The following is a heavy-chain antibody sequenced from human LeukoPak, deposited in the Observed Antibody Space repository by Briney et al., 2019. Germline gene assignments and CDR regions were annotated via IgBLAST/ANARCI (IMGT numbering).Heavy chain of an antibody. Sequence: GGSLRLSCAAPGFTFSSYAMSWVRQAPGKGLEWVSAISGSGGSTYYADSVKGRFTISRDNSKNTLYLQMNSLRAEDTAVYYCAKDGETYDFWSGCYYYMDVWGKGTTVTVSS. CDR3: AKDGETYDFWSGCYYYMDV. CDR2: ISGSGGST. D-gene: IGHD3-3*01. V-gene: IGHV3-23*01. CDR1: GFTFSSYA. J-gene: IGHJ6*03.